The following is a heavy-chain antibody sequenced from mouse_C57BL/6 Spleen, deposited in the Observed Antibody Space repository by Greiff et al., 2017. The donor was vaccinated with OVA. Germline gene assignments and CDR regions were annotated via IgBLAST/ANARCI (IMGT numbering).Heavy chain of an antibody. J-gene: IGHJ2*01. Sequence: EVQLQQSGPELVKPGASVKISCKASGYTFTDYYMNWVKQSHGKSLEWIGDINPNNGGTSYNQKFKGKATLTVDKSSSTAYMELRSLTSEDSAVYYCARRNYGSSWGYWGQGTTLTVAS. D-gene: IGHD1-1*01. V-gene: IGHV1-26*01. CDR3: ARRNYGSSWGY. CDR1: GYTFTDYY. CDR2: INPNNGGT.